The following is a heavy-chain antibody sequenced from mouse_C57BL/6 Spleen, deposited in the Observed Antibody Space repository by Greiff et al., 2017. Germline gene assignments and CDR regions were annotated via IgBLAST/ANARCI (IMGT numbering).Heavy chain of an antibody. CDR1: GYSFTGYY. CDR2: INPSTGGT. Sequence: VQLQQSGPELVKPGASVKISCKASGYSFTGYYMNWVKQSPEKSLEWIGEINPSTGGTTYNQKFKAKATLTVDKSSITAYMQLKSLTSEDSAVYYCARKHDGPSFAYWGQGTLVTVSA. J-gene: IGHJ3*01. D-gene: IGHD1-1*01. CDR3: ARKHDGPSFAY. V-gene: IGHV1-42*01.